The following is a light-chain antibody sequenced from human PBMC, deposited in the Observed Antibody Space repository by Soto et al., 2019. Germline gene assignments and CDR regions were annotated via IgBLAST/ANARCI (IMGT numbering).Light chain of an antibody. CDR1: SSDVGAYNS. Sequence: QSALTQPASVSGSPGQSITISCTGTSSDVGAYNSVSWYQQHPGKAPKVMIYEVSNRPSGVSNRFSGSKSGNTASLTISGLQAEDEADSYCSSYTGTLSVIFGGGTKVTVL. V-gene: IGLV2-14*01. CDR2: EVS. J-gene: IGLJ2*01. CDR3: SSYTGTLSVI.